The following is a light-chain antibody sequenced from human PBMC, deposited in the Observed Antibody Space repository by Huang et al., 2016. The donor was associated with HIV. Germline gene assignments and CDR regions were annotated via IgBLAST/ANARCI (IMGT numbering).Light chain of an antibody. J-gene: IGKJ1*01. Sequence: EIVLAQSPVTLSLSPGERATLACRASQSVSVYLAWYQQKAGQPPRLLIYNASNRATGFPARFSGSGSGTDFTLTISSLEPEDFAVYYCQQRSDWPPTFGRGTKVEIK. CDR3: QQRSDWPPT. V-gene: IGKV3-11*01. CDR2: NAS. CDR1: QSVSVY.